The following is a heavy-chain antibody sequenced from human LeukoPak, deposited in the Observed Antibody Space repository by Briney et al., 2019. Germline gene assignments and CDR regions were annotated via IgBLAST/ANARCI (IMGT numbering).Heavy chain of an antibody. CDR3: ARGGNRFGGFYFDY. Sequence: SQTLSLTCTVSADSLSSGGHYWAWIRQFPGKGLESIGFIHHSGRSRHNPSLKDRVAISVDTSRKQFALKLSSVTAADTAMYYCARGGNRFGGFYFDYWGQGIQVSVSS. D-gene: IGHD3-10*01. V-gene: IGHV4-31*03. J-gene: IGHJ4*02. CDR1: ADSLSSGGHY. CDR2: IHHSGRS.